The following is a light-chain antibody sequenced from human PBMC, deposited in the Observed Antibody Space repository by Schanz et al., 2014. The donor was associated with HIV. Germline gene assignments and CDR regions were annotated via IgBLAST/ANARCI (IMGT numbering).Light chain of an antibody. CDR3: ATWDDSLKGWV. Sequence: QSALTQPASVSGSPGQSITISCTGTSNDVGGYNYVSWYQQHPGKAPKLMIYEVTKRPSGVPDRFSGSKSGASASLAISGLQSEDEADFYCATWDDSLKGWVFGGGTKLTVL. V-gene: IGLV2-14*01. CDR1: SNDVGGYNY. J-gene: IGLJ3*02. CDR2: EVT.